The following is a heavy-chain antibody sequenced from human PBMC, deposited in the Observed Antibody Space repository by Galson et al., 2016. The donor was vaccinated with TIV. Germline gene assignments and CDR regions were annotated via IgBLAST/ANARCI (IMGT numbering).Heavy chain of an antibody. CDR3: AKDRNTAFDTHYSYYGLDV. J-gene: IGHJ6*02. Sequence: SVKVSCKASGGTFSSYVIKWVRQAPGQGLEWMGEIIPMFGTANYAQKFQGRVTINADESTSTAYMELSSLRSEDTAVYYCAKDRNTAFDTHYSYYGLDVWGQGTTVIVSS. V-gene: IGHV1-69*13. CDR2: IIPMFGTA. CDR1: GGTFSSYV. D-gene: IGHD5-18*01.